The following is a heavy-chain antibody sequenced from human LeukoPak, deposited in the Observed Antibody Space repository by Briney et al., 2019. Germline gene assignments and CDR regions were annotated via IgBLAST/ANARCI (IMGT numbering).Heavy chain of an antibody. Sequence: SETLSLTCAVSGGSISSSNWWSWVRQPPGKGLEWIGEIYHSGSTNYNPSLKSRVTISVDKSKNQFSLKLSSVTAADTAVYYCARDGAAAGRARLNWFDPWGQGTLVTVSS. D-gene: IGHD6-13*01. CDR3: ARDGAAAGRARLNWFDP. J-gene: IGHJ5*02. CDR1: GGSISSSNW. V-gene: IGHV4-4*02. CDR2: IYHSGST.